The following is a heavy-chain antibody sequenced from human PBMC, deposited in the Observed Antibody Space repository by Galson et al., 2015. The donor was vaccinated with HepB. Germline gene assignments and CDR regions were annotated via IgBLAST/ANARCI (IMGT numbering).Heavy chain of an antibody. Sequence: SLRLSCAASGFTFSSYGMHWVRQAPGKGLEWVAVISYDGSNKYYADSVKGRFTISRDNSKNTLYLQMNSLGAEDTAVYYCAKARGSPPSTRKRNHYYHYGMDVWGQGTTVTVSS. CDR3: AKARGSPPSTRKRNHYYHYGMDV. CDR1: GFTFSSYG. J-gene: IGHJ6*02. CDR2: ISYDGSNK. V-gene: IGHV3-30*18. D-gene: IGHD1-1*01.